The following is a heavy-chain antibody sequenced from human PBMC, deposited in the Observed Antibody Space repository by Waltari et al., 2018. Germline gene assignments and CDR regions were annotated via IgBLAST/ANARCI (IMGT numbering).Heavy chain of an antibody. Sequence: EVQLVESGGGLVQPGGSLRLSCAASGFTFSSYAMSWVRQAPGKGLEWVSAISGSGGSIYYADSVKGRFTISRDNSKNTLYLQMNSLRAEDTAVYYCAKDPLGDSGSYKGYFQHWGQGTLVTVSS. V-gene: IGHV3-23*04. CDR3: AKDPLGDSGSYKGYFQH. D-gene: IGHD1-26*01. CDR1: GFTFSSYA. J-gene: IGHJ1*01. CDR2: ISGSGGSI.